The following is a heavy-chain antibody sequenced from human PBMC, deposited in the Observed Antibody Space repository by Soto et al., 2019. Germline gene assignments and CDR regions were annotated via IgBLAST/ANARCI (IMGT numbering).Heavy chain of an antibody. D-gene: IGHD3-10*01. Sequence: SETLSLTCTVSGGSISSGDYYWSWIRQPPGKGLEWIGYIYYSGSTYYNPSLKSRVTISVDTSKNQFSLKLSSVTAADTAVYYCATSPEGKGRGAFEIWGQGTMVTVSS. CDR2: IYYSGST. J-gene: IGHJ3*02. CDR1: GGSISSGDYY. CDR3: ATSPEGKGRGAFEI. V-gene: IGHV4-30-4*01.